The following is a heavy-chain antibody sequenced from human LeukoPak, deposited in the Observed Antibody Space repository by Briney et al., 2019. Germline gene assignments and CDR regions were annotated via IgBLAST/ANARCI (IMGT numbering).Heavy chain of an antibody. CDR2: IYPGDSDT. Sequence: GESLKISCKGSGYSFTSYWIGWVRPMPGKVLEWMGIIYPGDSDTRYSPSFQGQVTISADKSISTAYLQWSSLKASDTAMYYCARQAIVGATPFDYWGQGTLVTVSS. V-gene: IGHV5-51*01. J-gene: IGHJ4*02. CDR1: GYSFTSYW. CDR3: ARQAIVGATPFDY. D-gene: IGHD1-26*01.